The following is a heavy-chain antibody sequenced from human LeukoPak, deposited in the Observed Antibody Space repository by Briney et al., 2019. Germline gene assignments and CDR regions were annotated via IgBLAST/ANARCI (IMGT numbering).Heavy chain of an antibody. CDR2: INPSGGST. CDR1: GYTFTRYY. D-gene: IGHD3-22*01. V-gene: IGHV1-46*01. J-gene: IGHJ4*02. CDR3: ARDAGLNYYDSSGYCDY. Sequence: GASVKVSCKASGYTFTRYYMHWVRQAPGQGLEWMGIINPSGGSTSYAQKFQGRVTMTRDMSTSTVYMELSSLRSEDTAVYYCARDAGLNYYDSSGYCDYWGQGTLVTVSS.